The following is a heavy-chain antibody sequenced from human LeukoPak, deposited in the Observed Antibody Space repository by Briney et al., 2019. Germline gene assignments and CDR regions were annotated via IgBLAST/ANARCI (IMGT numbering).Heavy chain of an antibody. Sequence: ASVKVSCKSSGYTFTIYGISWVRQAPGQGGEWMGWISVYNGNTNYAQKLQDRVTMTTDTSTSTAYMQLRSLRSDDTAVYYCARDRYYGSGSYYNHFDYWGQGTLVTVSS. CDR1: GYTFTIYG. CDR3: ARDRYYGSGSYYNHFDY. D-gene: IGHD3-10*01. J-gene: IGHJ4*02. CDR2: ISVYNGNT. V-gene: IGHV1-18*01.